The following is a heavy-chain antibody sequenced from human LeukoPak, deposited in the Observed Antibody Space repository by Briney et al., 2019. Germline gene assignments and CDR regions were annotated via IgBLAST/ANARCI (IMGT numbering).Heavy chain of an antibody. V-gene: IGHV4-39*07. CDR3: ARRSKDAFDI. CDR1: GDSITNSNYF. CDR2: INHSGST. Sequence: SETLSLTCTVSGDSITNSNYFWGWIRQPPGKGLEWIGEINHSGSTNYNPSLKSRVTISVDTSKNQFSLKLSSVTAADTAVYYCARRSKDAFDIWGQGTMVTVSS. J-gene: IGHJ3*02.